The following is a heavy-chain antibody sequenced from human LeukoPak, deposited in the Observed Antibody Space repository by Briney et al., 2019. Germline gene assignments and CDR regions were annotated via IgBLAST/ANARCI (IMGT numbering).Heavy chain of an antibody. Sequence: ASVKVSCKASGGTFSSYAISWVRQAPGQGLEWMGRIIPILGIANYAQKFQGRVTITADKSTSTAYMELNSLRSEDTAVYYCARDHVAGIYYYYGMDVWGQGTTVTISS. J-gene: IGHJ6*02. CDR2: IIPILGIA. CDR3: ARDHVAGIYYYYGMDV. CDR1: GGTFSSYA. D-gene: IGHD6-19*01. V-gene: IGHV1-69*04.